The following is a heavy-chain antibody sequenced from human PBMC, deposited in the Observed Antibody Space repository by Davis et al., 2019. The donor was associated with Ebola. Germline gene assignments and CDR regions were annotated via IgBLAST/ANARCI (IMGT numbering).Heavy chain of an antibody. CDR2: ISWNSGSI. V-gene: IGHV3-9*01. CDR3: AKDSSSQGYYYYGMDV. D-gene: IGHD6-6*01. J-gene: IGHJ6*02. Sequence: SLKISCAASGFRFGNYAMSWVRQAPGKGLEWVSGISWNSGSIGYADSVKGRFTISRDNAKNSLYLQMNSLRAEDTALYYCAKDSSSQGYYYYGMDVWGQGTTVTVSS. CDR1: GFRFGNYA.